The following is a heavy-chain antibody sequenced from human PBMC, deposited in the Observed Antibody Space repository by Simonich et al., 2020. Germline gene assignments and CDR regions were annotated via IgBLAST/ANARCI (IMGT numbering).Heavy chain of an antibody. V-gene: IGHV3-23*01. CDR3: AKDLGERITMIVVVIDAFDI. CDR1: GFPFSSYA. Sequence: GGGLVQPGGSLRLSCAASGFPFSSYAMSWVRQAPGKGRGWVTAISGSGGSTYYADSVKVRFTISRDNSKNTLYLKMNSLRAEDTAVYYCAKDLGERITMIVVVIDAFDIWGQGTMVTVSS. D-gene: IGHD3-22*01. J-gene: IGHJ3*02. CDR2: ISGSGGST.